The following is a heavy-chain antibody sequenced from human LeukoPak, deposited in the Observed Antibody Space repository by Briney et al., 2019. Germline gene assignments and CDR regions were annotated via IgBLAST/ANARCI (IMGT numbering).Heavy chain of an antibody. J-gene: IGHJ5*02. Sequence: PGGSLRLSCAASGFTFRSYAMSWVRQAPGKGLEWVSAIIGSGGSTYYADSVKGRFTISRDNSKNTLYLQMNSLRAEDTAVYYCAKDGIVDTAMVNWFDPWGQGTLVTVSS. CDR1: GFTFRSYA. V-gene: IGHV3-23*01. D-gene: IGHD5-18*01. CDR2: IIGSGGST. CDR3: AKDGIVDTAMVNWFDP.